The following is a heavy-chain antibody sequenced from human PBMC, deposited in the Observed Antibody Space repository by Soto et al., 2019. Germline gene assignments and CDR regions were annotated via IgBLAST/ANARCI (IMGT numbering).Heavy chain of an antibody. J-gene: IGHJ5*02. D-gene: IGHD3-22*01. CDR1: GFTFSSYA. CDR2: ISGSGGST. CDR3: AKDPYDSSGPNRFDP. Sequence: GGSLRLSCAASGFTFSSYAMSWVRQAPGKGLEWVSAISGSGGSTYYADSVKGRFTISRDNSKNTLYLQMNSLRAEDTAVYYCAKDPYDSSGPNRFDPWGQGTLVTVSS. V-gene: IGHV3-23*01.